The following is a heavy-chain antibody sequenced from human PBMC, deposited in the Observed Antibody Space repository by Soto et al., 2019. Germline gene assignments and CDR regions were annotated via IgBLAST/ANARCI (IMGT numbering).Heavy chain of an antibody. V-gene: IGHV4-30-2*01. CDR2: IYHSGST. Sequence: PSETLSLTCAVSGGSISSGGYSWSWIRQPPGKGLEWIGYIYHSGSTYYNPSLKSRVTISVDRSKNQFSLKLSSVTAADTAVYYCAVEARPYGMDVWGQGTTVTVSS. D-gene: IGHD6-6*01. CDR1: GGSISSGGYS. CDR3: AVEARPYGMDV. J-gene: IGHJ6*02.